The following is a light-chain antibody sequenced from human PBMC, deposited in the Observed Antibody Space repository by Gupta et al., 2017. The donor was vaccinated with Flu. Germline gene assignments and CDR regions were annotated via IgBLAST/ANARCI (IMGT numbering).Light chain of an antibody. CDR1: QSVSSNY. CDR2: GAS. Sequence: EIVLTQSPGTLSLSPAERATLSCRASQSVSSNYLAWYQQKPGQAPRLLIYGASSRATGSPDRFTGSGSGTDFTLTINRLEPEDFAVYYCQQYGSSPPWTFGQGTKVEIK. CDR3: QQYGSSPPWT. V-gene: IGKV3-20*01. J-gene: IGKJ1*01.